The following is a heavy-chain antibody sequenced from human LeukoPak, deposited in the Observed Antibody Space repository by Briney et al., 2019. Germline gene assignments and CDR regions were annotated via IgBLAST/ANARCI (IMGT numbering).Heavy chain of an antibody. CDR1: TYSISSGYY. CDR2: IYHSGST. V-gene: IGHV4-38-2*02. D-gene: IGHD6-13*01. J-gene: IGHJ4*02. CDR3: ATDRVSMYSFDY. Sequence: PSETLSLTCTVSTYSISSGYYWGWIRQPPGRVLEWIGSIYHSGSTYYNPSLKSRLTISVDTSKNQFSLKLSSLTAADTAVYYCATDRVSMYSFDYWGQGTLVTVSS.